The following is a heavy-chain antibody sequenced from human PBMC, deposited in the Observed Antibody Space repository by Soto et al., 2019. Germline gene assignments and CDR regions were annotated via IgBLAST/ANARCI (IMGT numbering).Heavy chain of an antibody. CDR3: ARAGDPPYYGMDV. V-gene: IGHV1-18*01. D-gene: IGHD7-27*01. CDR1: GYTFSSYG. Sequence: QVQMVQSGAEVKKPGASLKVSCKASGYTFSSYGISWVRQAPGQGLEWMGWISAYNGDTDYAQKVKGRVTMIADTSTTTAYMELRSLTFDDTGVYYCARAGDPPYYGMDVWGQGTTVTVSS. J-gene: IGHJ6*02. CDR2: ISAYNGDT.